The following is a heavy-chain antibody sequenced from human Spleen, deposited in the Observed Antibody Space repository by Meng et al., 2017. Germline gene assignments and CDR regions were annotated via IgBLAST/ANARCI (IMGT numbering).Heavy chain of an antibody. CDR2: INHSGST. D-gene: IGHD2-21*01. J-gene: IGHJ4*02. CDR3: RLAYCMGDCVDY. CDR1: GGSVRASA. Sequence: QVQVQQWGAGRGKPAETLSLPCAFDGGSVRASAWSWIRQPPGKGLEWLGQINHSGSTNDNPSLKSRVTISIDTSRNQLSLKLSSVTAADTAVYYCRLAYCMGDCVDYWGQGTLVTVSS. V-gene: IGHV4-34*01.